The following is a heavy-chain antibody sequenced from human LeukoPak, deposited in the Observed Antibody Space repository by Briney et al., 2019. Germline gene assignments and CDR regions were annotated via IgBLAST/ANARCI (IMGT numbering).Heavy chain of an antibody. J-gene: IGHJ5*02. V-gene: IGHV3-66*02. Sequence: GGSLRLSCAASGFTVSSNYMSWVRQAPGKGLEWVSVIYSGGSTYYADSVKGRFTISRDNSKNTLYLQMNSLRAEDTAVYYCAKEVWFGENNWFDPWGQGTLVTVSS. CDR3: AKEVWFGENNWFDP. CDR1: GFTVSSNY. CDR2: IYSGGST. D-gene: IGHD3-10*01.